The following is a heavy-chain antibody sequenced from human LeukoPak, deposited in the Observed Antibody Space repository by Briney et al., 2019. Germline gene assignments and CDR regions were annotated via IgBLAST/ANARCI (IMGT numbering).Heavy chain of an antibody. J-gene: IGHJ5*02. Sequence: SETLSLTCAVYGGSFSGYYWSWIRQPPGKGLEWIGEINHSGSTNYNPSLKSRVTISVDTSKNQFSLKLSSVTAADTAVYYCARGRCSGGSCYSSNSFDPWGQGTLVTVSS. CDR2: INHSGST. V-gene: IGHV4-34*01. D-gene: IGHD2-15*01. CDR1: GGSFSGYY. CDR3: ARGRCSGGSCYSSNSFDP.